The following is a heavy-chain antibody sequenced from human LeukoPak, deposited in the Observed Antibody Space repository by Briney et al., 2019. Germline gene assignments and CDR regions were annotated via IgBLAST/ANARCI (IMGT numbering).Heavy chain of an antibody. CDR3: ARGRCTNGVCYHFDY. CDR1: GFTFVDYA. D-gene: IGHD2-8*01. CDR2: IRIKAYGGTT. Sequence: PGGSLRLSCTASGFTFVDYAMSWVRQAPGKGLEWVGFIRIKAYGGTTEYAASVKGRFTISRDDSKSIAYLQMNTLKTEDTAVYYCARGRCTNGVCYHFDYWGQGTLVTVSS. V-gene: IGHV3-49*04. J-gene: IGHJ4*02.